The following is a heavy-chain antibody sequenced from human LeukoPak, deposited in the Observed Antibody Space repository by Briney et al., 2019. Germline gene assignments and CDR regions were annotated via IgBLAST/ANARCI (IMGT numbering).Heavy chain of an antibody. CDR1: GLTFSNYA. CDR3: AKGRSTWYGDAFDI. CDR2: ISGSDNSP. J-gene: IGHJ3*02. V-gene: IGHV3-23*01. Sequence: GGSLRLSCAASGLTFSNYAMSWVRQAPGKGLEWVSGISGSDNSPYYADSVEGRFTISRDNSKGTVYLQMNSLRAEDAAIYYCAKGRSTWYGDAFDIWGQGTMVIVSS. D-gene: IGHD1-14*01.